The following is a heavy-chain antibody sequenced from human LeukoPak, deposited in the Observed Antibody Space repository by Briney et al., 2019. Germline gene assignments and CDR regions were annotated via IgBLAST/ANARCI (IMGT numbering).Heavy chain of an antibody. CDR1: GYTFTSYG. V-gene: IGHV1-69*04. CDR3: ARGAEDSSGWYYFDH. D-gene: IGHD6-19*01. CDR2: IIPILGIA. J-gene: IGHJ4*02. Sequence: SVKVSCKASGYTFTSYGISWVRQAPGQGLEWMGRIIPILGIANYAQKFQGRVTITADKSTSTAYMELSSLRSEDTAVYYCARGAEDSSGWYYFDHWGQGTLVTVSS.